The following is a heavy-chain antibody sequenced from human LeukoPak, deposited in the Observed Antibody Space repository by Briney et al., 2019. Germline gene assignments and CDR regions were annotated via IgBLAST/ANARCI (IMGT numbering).Heavy chain of an antibody. CDR1: GGSFSGYY. CDR2: INHSGST. Sequence: SETLSLTCAVYGGSFSGYYWSWIRQPPGKGLEWIGEINHSGSTNYNPSLKSRVTISVDTSKNQFSLQLNSVTPEDTALYYCARGGLVRGTINSLIGFDIWGQGIMVTASS. V-gene: IGHV4-34*01. J-gene: IGHJ3*02. CDR3: ARGGLVRGTINSLIGFDI. D-gene: IGHD3-10*01.